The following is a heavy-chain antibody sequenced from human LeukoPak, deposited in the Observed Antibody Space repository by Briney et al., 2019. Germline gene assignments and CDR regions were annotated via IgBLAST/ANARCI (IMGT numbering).Heavy chain of an antibody. CDR3: ATGGVATPRGYFDY. CDR2: ISSSSSYI. Sequence: GGSLRLSCAASGFTFSSYSMNWVRQAPGKGLEWVSSISSSSSYIYYADSVKGRFTISRDNAKNSLYLQMNSLRAEDTAVYYCATGGVATPRGYFDYWGQGTLVTVSS. V-gene: IGHV3-21*01. D-gene: IGHD4-23*01. J-gene: IGHJ4*02. CDR1: GFTFSSYS.